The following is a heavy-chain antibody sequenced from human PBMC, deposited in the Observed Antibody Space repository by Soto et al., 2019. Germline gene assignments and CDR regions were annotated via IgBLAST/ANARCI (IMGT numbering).Heavy chain of an antibody. Sequence: QVQLQESGPGLVKPSQTLSLTCTVSGGSISSGGYYWSWIRQHQGKGLEGIGYIYYSGSTYYNPSLKSRVTISVDTSKNQFSLKLSSVTAADTAVYYCARDRRGSITSSFVRYYYMDVWGKGTTVTVSS. V-gene: IGHV4-31*03. CDR3: ARDRRGSITSSFVRYYYMDV. CDR1: GGSISSGGYY. D-gene: IGHD1-20*01. CDR2: IYYSGST. J-gene: IGHJ6*03.